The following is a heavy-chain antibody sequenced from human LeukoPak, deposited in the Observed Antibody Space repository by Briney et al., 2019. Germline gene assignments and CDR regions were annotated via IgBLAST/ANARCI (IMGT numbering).Heavy chain of an antibody. CDR3: ARDGRGENWFDP. Sequence: PGGSLGLSCAASGFTVSSNYMSWVRQAPGKGLEWVSVIYSGGSTYYADSVKGRFTISRDNSKNTLYLQMNGLRAEDTAVYYCARDGRGENWFDPWGQGTLVTVSS. CDR1: GFTVSSNY. CDR2: IYSGGST. D-gene: IGHD3-10*01. J-gene: IGHJ5*02. V-gene: IGHV3-53*01.